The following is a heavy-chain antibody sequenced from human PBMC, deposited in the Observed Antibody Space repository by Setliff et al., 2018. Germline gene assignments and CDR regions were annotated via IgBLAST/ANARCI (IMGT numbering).Heavy chain of an antibody. CDR3: AKDRVPDNKWDFDY. V-gene: IGHV3-33*06. D-gene: IGHD2-8*01. J-gene: IGHJ4*02. CDR1: GFTFSSYG. Sequence: GGSLRLSCAASGFTFSSYGMHWVRQAPGKGLEWVAVIWYDGTNKYYADSVKGRFTMSRDNSKNTVYLQMNSLRVEDTAIYFCAKDRVPDNKWDFDYWGQGILVTVSS. CDR2: IWYDGTNK.